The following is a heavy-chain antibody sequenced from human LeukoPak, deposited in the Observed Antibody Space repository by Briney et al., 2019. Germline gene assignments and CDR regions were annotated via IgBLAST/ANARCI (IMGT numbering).Heavy chain of an antibody. D-gene: IGHD3-10*01. CDR3: ARSHKVRGVIDI. CDR2: IRYHGINK. V-gene: IGHV3-30*02. CDR1: GFTFSSDG. Sequence: GGSLRLSCAASGFTFSSDGMHWVRQTPGNELEWGAFIRYHGINKYYADSVKGRFTISRDNSKNTLYLQMNSLRAEDTAVYYCARSHKVRGVIDIWGQGTMVTVSS. J-gene: IGHJ3*02.